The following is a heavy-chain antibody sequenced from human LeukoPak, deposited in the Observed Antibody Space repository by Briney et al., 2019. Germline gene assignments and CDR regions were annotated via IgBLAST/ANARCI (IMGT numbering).Heavy chain of an antibody. CDR3: ARHTNDYGGYGDY. Sequence: GESLKISRKGSGYRFTSYWIGWVRQMPGKGLEWMGIIYPGDSDTRYSPSFQGQVTISADKSISAAYLQWSSLKASDAAMYYCARHTNDYGGYGDYWGQGTVVTVSS. CDR1: GYRFTSYW. CDR2: IYPGDSDT. J-gene: IGHJ4*02. D-gene: IGHD4-23*01. V-gene: IGHV5-51*01.